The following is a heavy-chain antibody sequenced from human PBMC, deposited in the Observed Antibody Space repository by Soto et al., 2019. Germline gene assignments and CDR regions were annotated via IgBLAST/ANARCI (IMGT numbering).Heavy chain of an antibody. CDR3: VYGSGSYYNSLQAFDI. D-gene: IGHD3-10*01. CDR2: IIPIFGTA. V-gene: IGHV1-69*13. J-gene: IGHJ3*02. Sequence: SVKVSCKASGGTFSSYAISWVRQAPGQGLEWMGGIIPIFGTANYAQKFQGRVTITADESTSTAYMELSSLRSEDTAVYYCVYGSGSYYNSLQAFDIWGQGTMVTVS. CDR1: GGTFSSYA.